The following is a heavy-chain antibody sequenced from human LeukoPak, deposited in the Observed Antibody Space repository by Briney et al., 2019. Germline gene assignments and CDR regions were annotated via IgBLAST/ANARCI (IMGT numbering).Heavy chain of an antibody. Sequence: GGSLRLSCAASGFTFSSYAMSWGREAPGKGLEWVSAISGSGGSTYYADSVKGRFTISRDNSKSTLYLQMNSLRAEDTPVYYCAKGQQLVLGAFDLWGQGTMVTVSS. J-gene: IGHJ3*01. V-gene: IGHV3-23*01. D-gene: IGHD6-13*01. CDR2: ISGSGGST. CDR3: AKGQQLVLGAFDL. CDR1: GFTFSSYA.